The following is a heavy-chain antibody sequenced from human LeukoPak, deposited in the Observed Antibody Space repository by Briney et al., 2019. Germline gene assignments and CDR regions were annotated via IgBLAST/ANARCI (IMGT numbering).Heavy chain of an antibody. CDR1: GDSISSYY. CDR2: IYYSGST. CDR3: GRVSRLGREGNNNVD. D-gene: IGHD5-24*01. J-gene: IGHJ4*02. Sequence: SETLSLTCTVSGDSISSYYWSWIRQPPGKGLEWIGYIYYSGSTNYNPSLKSRVTISVDTSKNQFSLKLSSVTAADTAVYYCGRVSRLGREGNNNVDWGQGTLVTVSS. V-gene: IGHV4-59*08.